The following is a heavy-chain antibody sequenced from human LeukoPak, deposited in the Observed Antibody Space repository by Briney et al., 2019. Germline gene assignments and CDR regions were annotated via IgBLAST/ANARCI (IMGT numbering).Heavy chain of an antibody. CDR2: IKSKRDDETI. CDR1: GFAFNTYA. V-gene: IGHV3-15*01. CDR3: CTIYLGL. J-gene: IGHJ4*02. Sequence: NPGGSLRLSCEASGFAFNTYAMHWVRQAPGKGLEWVGRIKSKRDDETIDYAAPVKGRFTISRDDLKNVVYLQMNSLEIEDTAVYYCCTIYLGLWGQGTLVTVSS. D-gene: IGHD5/OR15-5a*01.